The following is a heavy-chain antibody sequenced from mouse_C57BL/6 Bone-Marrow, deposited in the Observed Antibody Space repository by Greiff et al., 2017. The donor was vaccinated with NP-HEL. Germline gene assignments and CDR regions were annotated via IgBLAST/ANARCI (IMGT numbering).Heavy chain of an antibody. CDR3: ARDYYGSSWRYFDV. J-gene: IGHJ1*03. V-gene: IGHV1-43*01. CDR1: GYSFTGYY. CDR2: INPSTGGT. Sequence: EVQGVESGPELVKPGASVKISCKASGYSFTGYYMHWVKQSSEKSLEWIGEINPSTGGTSYNQKFKGKDTLTVDKSSSTAYMQLKSLTSEDSAVYYCARDYYGSSWRYFDVWGTGTTVTVSS. D-gene: IGHD1-1*01.